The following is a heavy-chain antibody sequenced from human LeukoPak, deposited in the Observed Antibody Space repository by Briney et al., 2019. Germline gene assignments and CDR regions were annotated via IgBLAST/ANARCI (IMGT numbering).Heavy chain of an antibody. D-gene: IGHD3-22*01. J-gene: IGHJ4*02. Sequence: SETLSLTCTVSGGSISSYYWGWIRQPAGKGLEWIGRIYTSGSTNYNPSLKSRVTMSVDTSKNQFSLKLSSVTAADTAVYYCARVQYYDSSGYFDYWGQGTLVTVSS. V-gene: IGHV4-4*07. CDR3: ARVQYYDSSGYFDY. CDR1: GGSISSYY. CDR2: IYTSGST.